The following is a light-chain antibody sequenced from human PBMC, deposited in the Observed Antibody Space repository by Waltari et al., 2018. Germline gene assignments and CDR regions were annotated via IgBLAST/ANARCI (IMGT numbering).Light chain of an antibody. J-gene: IGLJ2*01. Sequence: QSALTQPASVSGSPGQSITISCTGTSSDVGSYDYVSWYQQHPGKAPKVMIYDVSNRPSGVSNRLSGSKSGNTASLTISGLQAEDEADYYCSSHTSNNVVVFGGGTKLTVL. CDR3: SSHTSNNVVV. CDR1: SSDVGSYDY. V-gene: IGLV2-14*01. CDR2: DVS.